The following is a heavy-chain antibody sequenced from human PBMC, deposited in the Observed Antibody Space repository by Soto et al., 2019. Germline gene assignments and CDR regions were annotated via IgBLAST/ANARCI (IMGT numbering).Heavy chain of an antibody. Sequence: ASVKVSCKASGYTFTSYAMHWVRQAPGQRLEWMGWINAGNGNTKYSQKFQGRVTITRDTSASTAYMELSSLRSEDTAVYYCARDRVGAPKATANWGQGTLVTVSS. CDR1: GYTFTSYA. J-gene: IGHJ4*02. D-gene: IGHD1-26*01. CDR3: ARDRVGAPKATAN. CDR2: INAGNGNT. V-gene: IGHV1-3*01.